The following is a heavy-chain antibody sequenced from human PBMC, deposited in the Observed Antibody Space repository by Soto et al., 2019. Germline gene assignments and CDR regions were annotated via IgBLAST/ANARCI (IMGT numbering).Heavy chain of an antibody. D-gene: IGHD2-2*01. Sequence: QVLLVQSGAEVKKPGASVKVSCKASGYIFSNYGVTWVRQAPGQGLAWMGWIGPYNGKTDYAQNFQGRVTMTADTSTSTAYMELRSLRSDDTAVYYCARDPSGEVVPAASDSWGQGTLVTVSS. CDR2: IGPYNGKT. CDR3: ARDPSGEVVPAASDS. CDR1: GYIFSNYG. V-gene: IGHV1-18*01. J-gene: IGHJ4*02.